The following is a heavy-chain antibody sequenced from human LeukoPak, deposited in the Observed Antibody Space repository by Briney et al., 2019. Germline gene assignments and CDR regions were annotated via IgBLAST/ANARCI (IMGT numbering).Heavy chain of an antibody. CDR3: ASSSSEYYYYMDV. Sequence: EASVKVSCKASGYTFTSYGISWVRQAPGQGLEWMGWISAYNGNTNYAQKLQGRVTMTTDTSTSTAYMELRSLRSDDTAVYYCASSSSEYYYYMDVWGKGTTVTVSS. V-gene: IGHV1-18*01. J-gene: IGHJ6*03. CDR1: GYTFTSYG. CDR2: ISAYNGNT. D-gene: IGHD6-6*01.